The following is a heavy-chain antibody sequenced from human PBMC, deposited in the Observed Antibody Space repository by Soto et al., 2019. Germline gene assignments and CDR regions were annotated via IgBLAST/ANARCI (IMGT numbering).Heavy chain of an antibody. V-gene: IGHV4-34*01. CDR1: GGSFSGYS. D-gene: IGHD3-22*01. CDR3: ARDGESRYYYDSSGYYAY. CDR2: INHSGST. Sequence: SLTCAVSGGSFSGYSGSWIRQPPGKGLEWIGEINHSGSTNYNPSLKSRVTISVDTSKNQFSLKLSSVTAADTAVYYCARDGESRYYYDSSGYYAYWGQGTLVTVSS. J-gene: IGHJ4*02.